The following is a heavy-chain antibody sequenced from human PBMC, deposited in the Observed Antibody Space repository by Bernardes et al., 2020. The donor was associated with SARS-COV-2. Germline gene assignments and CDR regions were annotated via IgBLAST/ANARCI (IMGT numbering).Heavy chain of an antibody. CDR3: ARVYSSGWGGWFDP. CDR1: GGSISNYY. J-gene: IGHJ5*02. Sequence: TLSLTCTVSGGSISNYYWTWIRQPAGKGLEWIGRIYSSGSASYNPSLKSRVTMSVDTSKNHFSLKLSSVSAADTAVYYCARVYSSGWGGWFDPWGQGTLVTVSS. V-gene: IGHV4-4*07. D-gene: IGHD6-19*01. CDR2: IYSSGSA.